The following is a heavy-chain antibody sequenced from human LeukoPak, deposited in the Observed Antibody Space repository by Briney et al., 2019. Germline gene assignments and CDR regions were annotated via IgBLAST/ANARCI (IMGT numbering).Heavy chain of an antibody. CDR3: ARAQGTHYDILTGFDY. V-gene: IGHV7-4-1*02. CDR1: GYTFTGYY. CDR2: INTNTGNP. Sequence: ASVKVSCKASGYTFTGYYMHWVRQAPGQGLEWMGWINTNTGNPTYAQGFTGRFVYSLDTSVSTAYLQISSLKAEDTAVYYCARAQGTHYDILTGFDYWGQGTLVTVSS. D-gene: IGHD3-9*01. J-gene: IGHJ4*02.